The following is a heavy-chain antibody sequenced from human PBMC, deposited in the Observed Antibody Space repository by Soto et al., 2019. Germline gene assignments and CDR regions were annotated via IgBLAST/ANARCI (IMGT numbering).Heavy chain of an antibody. D-gene: IGHD1-1*01. CDR3: ARGRYGDY. V-gene: IGHV1-18*01. J-gene: IGHJ4*02. Sequence: QVNLVQSGAEVKKPGASVKVSSKGSGYAFTTYGITWVRQAPGQGLEWMGWISAHNGNTNYAQKLQGRVTVTRDTSTSTAYMELRSLRSDDTAVYYCARGRYGDYWGQGALVTVSS. CDR2: ISAHNGNT. CDR1: GYAFTTYG.